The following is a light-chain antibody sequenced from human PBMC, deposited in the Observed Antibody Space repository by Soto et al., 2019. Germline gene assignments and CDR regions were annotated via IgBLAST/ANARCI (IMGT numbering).Light chain of an antibody. Sequence: EIVLTQSPGTLSLSPGERATLSCRASQSVSSSYLAWYQQKPGQAPRLLIHDASTRATGIPDRFSGSGSGTDFTLTISRLEPEDFAVYYCQQFSGSLYTFGQGTKLAIK. CDR2: DAS. CDR1: QSVSSSY. CDR3: QQFSGSLYT. J-gene: IGKJ2*01. V-gene: IGKV3-20*01.